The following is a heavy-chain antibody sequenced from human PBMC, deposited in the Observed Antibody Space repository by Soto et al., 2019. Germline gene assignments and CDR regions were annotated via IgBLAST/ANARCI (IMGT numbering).Heavy chain of an antibody. J-gene: IGHJ4*02. CDR1: GFTFSSHA. D-gene: IGHD6-13*01. CDR3: AKVSSSWYSGFFDL. Sequence: EVQLLESGGGLVQPGGSLRLSCTASGFTFSSHAMTWVRQAPGKGLEWVSGLSDSGGSTYYADSVKGRFTISRDNSMNPLYLQMNTLRAEDTAVYYCAKVSSSWYSGFFDLWGQGTLVTVSS. CDR2: LSDSGGST. V-gene: IGHV3-23*01.